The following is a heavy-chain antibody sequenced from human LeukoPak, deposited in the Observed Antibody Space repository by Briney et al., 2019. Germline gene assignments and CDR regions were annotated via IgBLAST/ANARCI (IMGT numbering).Heavy chain of an antibody. CDR2: INPNSGGT. J-gene: IGHJ3*02. CDR1: GYTFTGYY. D-gene: IGHD3-22*01. CDR3: AAPRQYYYDSSGYHDAFDI. V-gene: IGHV1-2*02. Sequence: GASVKVSCKASGYTFTGYYMHLVRQAPGQGLEWMGWINPNSGGTNYAQKFQGRVTMTRDTSISTAYMELSRLRSDDTAVYYCAAPRQYYYDSSGYHDAFDIWGQGTMVTVSS.